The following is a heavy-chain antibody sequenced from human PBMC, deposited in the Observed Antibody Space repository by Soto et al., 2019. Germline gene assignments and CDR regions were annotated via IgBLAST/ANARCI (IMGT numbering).Heavy chain of an antibody. J-gene: IGHJ4*02. CDR1: GFTFSSYG. Sequence: QVQLVESGGGVVQPGRSLRLSCAASGFTFSSYGMHWVRQAPGKGLEWVAVISYDGSNKYYADSVKGRFTTSRDNSKNTLYLQMHSLRPEDTAVYYCEASAVAGDALFDYWGQGTLVTVSS. CDR2: ISYDGSNK. CDR3: EASAVAGDALFDY. D-gene: IGHD6-19*01. V-gene: IGHV3-30*03.